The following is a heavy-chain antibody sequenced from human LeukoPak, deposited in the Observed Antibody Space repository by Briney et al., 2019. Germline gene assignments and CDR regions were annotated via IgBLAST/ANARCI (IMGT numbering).Heavy chain of an antibody. CDR1: GYSFSDNY. J-gene: IGHJ4*02. D-gene: IGHD4-17*01. Sequence: ASVKVSCKTSGYSFSDNYMHWVRQAPGQGLEWMGWINPNSGDTNYAQKFQGRVTMTRDASISTVYLELSRLRSDDTAVYYCAREVYGDSSFDYWGQGTLATVSS. V-gene: IGHV1-2*02. CDR3: AREVYGDSSFDY. CDR2: INPNSGDT.